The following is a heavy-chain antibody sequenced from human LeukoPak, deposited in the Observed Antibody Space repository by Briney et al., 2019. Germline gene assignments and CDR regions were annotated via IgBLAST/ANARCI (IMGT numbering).Heavy chain of an antibody. V-gene: IGHV1-2*02. Sequence: ASVKVSCKASGYTFTDYNLHWVRQAPGEGVEWMGWINPKSGGTKFAQKHQGGVTMTADTSIDTAYLELSNLNSDDTAIYYCARSSSGWPLYFDCWGQGTLVTVSS. CDR2: INPKSGGT. CDR3: ARSSSGWPLYFDC. D-gene: IGHD6-19*01. CDR1: GYTFTDYN. J-gene: IGHJ4*02.